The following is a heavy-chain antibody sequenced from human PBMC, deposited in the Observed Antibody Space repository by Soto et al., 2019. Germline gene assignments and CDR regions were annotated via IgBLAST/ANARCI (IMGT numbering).Heavy chain of an antibody. CDR1: GSSISSGYY. CDR2: IYHSGSI. CDR3: ARDFYGDYAAYYYGMDV. J-gene: IGHJ6*02. D-gene: IGHD4-17*01. V-gene: IGHV4-38-2*01. Sequence: KAXETLSLTCAVSGSSISSGYYWGWIRQPPGKGLEWIVNIYHSGSIYYNPSLKIRVTISVDTSKNQFSLKLSSVTAADTAVYYCARDFYGDYAAYYYGMDVWGQGTKVTVYS.